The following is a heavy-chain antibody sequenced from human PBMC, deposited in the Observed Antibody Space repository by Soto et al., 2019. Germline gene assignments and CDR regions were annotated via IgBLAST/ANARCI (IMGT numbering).Heavy chain of an antibody. Sequence: EVQLVESGGGLVKPGGSLRLSCAASGFSFSNAWMNWVRQAPGKGLEWVGRIKSKTGGGTTDYAAPVKGRFTISRDDSKNTLYLQMNSLKTEDTAVYYCTTLGVARTQRDDAFDMWGQGTMVTVSS. CDR1: GFSFSNAW. CDR3: TTLGVARTQRDDAFDM. J-gene: IGHJ3*02. CDR2: IKSKTGGGTT. V-gene: IGHV3-15*07. D-gene: IGHD2-15*01.